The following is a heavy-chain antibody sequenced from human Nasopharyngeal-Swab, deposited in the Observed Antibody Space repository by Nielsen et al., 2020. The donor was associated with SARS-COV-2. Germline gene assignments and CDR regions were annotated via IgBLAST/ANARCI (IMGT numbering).Heavy chain of an antibody. Sequence: GESLKISCVASRFTFSRWPMHWVRQAPGKGLEWVTVISSDGSDKQYVDSVKGRFTISRDNSKNTLYLQMKSLRAEDTGVYYCARWNEEGARGYKGMDVWGQGTTVTVS. D-gene: IGHD1-1*01. V-gene: IGHV3-30*03. CDR1: RFTFSRWP. CDR2: ISSDGSDK. J-gene: IGHJ6*02. CDR3: ARWNEEGARGYKGMDV.